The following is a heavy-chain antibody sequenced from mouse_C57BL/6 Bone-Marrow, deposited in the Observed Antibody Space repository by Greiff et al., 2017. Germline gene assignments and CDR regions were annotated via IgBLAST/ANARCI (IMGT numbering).Heavy chain of an antibody. J-gene: IGHJ1*03. CDR3: ARWGTTRGWYFDV. D-gene: IGHD1-1*01. CDR1: GYTFTDYY. Sequence: VQLQQSGPELVKPGASVKISCKASGYTFTDYYMNWVKQSHGKSLEWIGDINPNNGGTSYNQKFKGKATLTVDKSSSTAYMELRSRTSEDAAVYYCARWGTTRGWYFDVWGTGTTVTVSS. V-gene: IGHV1-26*01. CDR2: INPNNGGT.